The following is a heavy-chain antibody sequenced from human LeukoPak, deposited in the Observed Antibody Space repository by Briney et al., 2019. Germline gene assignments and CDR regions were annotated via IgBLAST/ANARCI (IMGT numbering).Heavy chain of an antibody. CDR2: IYYTGST. Sequence: PSETLSLTCSVSGASISGGTYYWGWIRQPPGKGLEWIGSIYYTGSTYDNPSLKSRVTISVDTSKSQSSLKLSSVTAADTAVYYCARRGGSGRAFDYWGQGTLVTVSS. V-gene: IGHV4-39*01. CDR1: GASISGGTYY. J-gene: IGHJ4*02. D-gene: IGHD1-26*01. CDR3: ARRGGSGRAFDY.